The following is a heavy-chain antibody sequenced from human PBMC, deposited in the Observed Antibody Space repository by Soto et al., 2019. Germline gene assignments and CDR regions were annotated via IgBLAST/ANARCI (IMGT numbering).Heavy chain of an antibody. CDR1: GFTFSSYA. V-gene: IGHV3-30-3*01. CDR3: ASHYYGSGSHPYYFDY. D-gene: IGHD3-10*01. Sequence: GGSLRLSCAASGFTFSSYAMHWVRQAPGKGLEWVAVISYDGSNKYYADSVKGRFTISRDNSKNTLYLQMNSLRAEDTAVYYCASHYYGSGSHPYYFDYWGQGTLVTVSS. J-gene: IGHJ4*02. CDR2: ISYDGSNK.